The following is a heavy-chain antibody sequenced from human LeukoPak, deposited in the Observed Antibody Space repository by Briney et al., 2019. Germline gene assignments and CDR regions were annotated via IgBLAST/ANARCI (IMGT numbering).Heavy chain of an antibody. CDR1: GFTFSSYA. D-gene: IGHD3-22*01. CDR3: ARVLNYYDSSGYYFSY. J-gene: IGHJ4*02. Sequence: PGGSLRLSCAASGFTFSSYAMNWVRHAPGKGLEWVAVISYDGSNKYYADSVKGRFTISRDNSKNTLYLQMNSLRAEDTAVYYCARVLNYYDSSGYYFSYWGQGTLVTVSS. CDR2: ISYDGSNK. V-gene: IGHV3-30-3*01.